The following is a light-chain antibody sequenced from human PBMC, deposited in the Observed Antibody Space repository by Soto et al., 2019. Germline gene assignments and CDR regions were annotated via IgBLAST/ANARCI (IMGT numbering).Light chain of an antibody. Sequence: QSALTQPASVSGAPGQAITISCTGTSSDVGCYNYVSWYQQHPGKAPKLMIYEVSNRPSGVSDRFSGSKSGNTASLTISGLQAEDEADYYCSSYASSSTVVFGTGTKLTVL. V-gene: IGLV2-14*01. CDR2: EVS. CDR1: SSDVGCYNY. J-gene: IGLJ1*01. CDR3: SSYASSSTVV.